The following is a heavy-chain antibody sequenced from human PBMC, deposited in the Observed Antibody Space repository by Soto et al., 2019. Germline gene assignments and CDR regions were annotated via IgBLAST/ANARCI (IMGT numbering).Heavy chain of an antibody. CDR2: TYFSGSP. V-gene: IGHV4-59*01. D-gene: IGHD2-2*01. Sequence: SETLSLPCTVSGGSLSGYDWGCLRHPPGKGLEWIGYTYFSGSPNYNPSLKSRVTISVDTSKNEFSLKLTSMTAADTAVYYCARDPGNSSTWYFDKWGQGTLVTVSS. CDR1: GGSLSGYD. J-gene: IGHJ4*02. CDR3: ARDPGNSSTWYFDK.